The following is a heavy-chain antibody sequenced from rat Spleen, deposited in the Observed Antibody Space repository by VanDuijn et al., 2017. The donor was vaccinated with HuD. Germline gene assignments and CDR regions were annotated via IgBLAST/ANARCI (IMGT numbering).Heavy chain of an antibody. V-gene: IGHV5-25*01. J-gene: IGHJ1*01. CDR2: INIGGGDT. CDR1: GFTFRNYG. D-gene: IGHD1-12*01. CDR3: ARIIYYYVSGGWYFDF. Sequence: EVQLVESGGGLVQPGRSMRLSCAASGFTFRNYGMAWVRQTLTRGLEWVAFINIGGGDTYYRDSVKGRFTISRDNAKSTLNLQMDSLRSEDTATYYCARIIYYYVSGGWYFDFWGPGTMVTVSS.